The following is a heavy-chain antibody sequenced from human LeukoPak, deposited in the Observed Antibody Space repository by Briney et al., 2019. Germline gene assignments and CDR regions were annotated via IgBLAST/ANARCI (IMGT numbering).Heavy chain of an antibody. V-gene: IGHV3-30*03. D-gene: IGHD6-19*01. J-gene: IGHJ4*02. CDR1: GFTFSSYG. Sequence: GGSLRLSCAASGFTFSSYGMHWVRQAPGKGLEWVAVISYDGSNKYYADSVKGRFTISRDNAKNSLYLQMNSLRAEDTAVYYCARDRGSSGWYSELPVFDYWGQGTLVTVSS. CDR2: ISYDGSNK. CDR3: ARDRGSSGWYSELPVFDY.